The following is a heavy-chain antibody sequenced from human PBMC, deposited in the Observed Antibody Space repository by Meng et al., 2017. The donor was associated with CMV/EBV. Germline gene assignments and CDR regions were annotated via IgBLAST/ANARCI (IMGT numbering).Heavy chain of an antibody. J-gene: IGHJ4*02. CDR1: GFTFSSYG. V-gene: IGHV3-30*02. CDR3: AKDISYGGNGPFDY. Sequence: GESLKISCAASGFTFSSYGMHWVRQAPGKGLEWVAFIRYDGSNKYYADSVKGRFTISRDNSKNSLYLQMNSLRTEDTALYYCAKDISYGGNGPFDYWGQGTLVTVSS. D-gene: IGHD4-23*01. CDR2: IRYDGSNK.